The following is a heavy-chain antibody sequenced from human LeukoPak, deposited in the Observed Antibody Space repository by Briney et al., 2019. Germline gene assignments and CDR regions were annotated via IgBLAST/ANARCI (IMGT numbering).Heavy chain of an antibody. CDR1: RDSVSSNSAA. CDR2: TYFRLRWYT. V-gene: IGHV6-1*01. CDR3: ARGGNYYWFDP. J-gene: IGHJ5*02. D-gene: IGHD1-26*01. Sequence: SQTLSLTCAISRDSVSSNSAACIWIRQSPSRGLEWLGRTYFRLRWYTDYAVSVKGRMTINPDTSKNQLSLQLNSVTPEDTGVYYCARGGNYYWFDPWGQGTLVTVSS.